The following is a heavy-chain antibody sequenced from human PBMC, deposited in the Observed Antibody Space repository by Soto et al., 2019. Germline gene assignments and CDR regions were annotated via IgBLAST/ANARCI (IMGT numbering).Heavy chain of an antibody. D-gene: IGHD1-1*01. CDR2: INEDGSDK. V-gene: IGHV3-7*01. Sequence: EVQLVESGGGLVQPGGSLRLSCAASGFIFDNHWMSWVRQAPGKGLEWVANINEDGSDKYYVDSVKGRFTVSRDNARHSLHLQMDSLRPEDTAVYYCARGQHWGQGALVTVSS. CDR1: GFIFDNHW. J-gene: IGHJ4*02. CDR3: ARGQH.